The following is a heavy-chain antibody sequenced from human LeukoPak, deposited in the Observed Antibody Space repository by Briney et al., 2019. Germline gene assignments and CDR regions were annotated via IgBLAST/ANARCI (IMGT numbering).Heavy chain of an antibody. Sequence: PGGSLTLSCAASGFTFSKYWMLWVRQAPGKGLGSVSRINTDGTVTTYADSVKGRFTVSRDNADNTMFLQMNSVRDEDTAVYYCATKQWLAPPPDSWGQGTTVTVSS. CDR1: GFTFSKYW. V-gene: IGHV3-74*01. J-gene: IGHJ6*02. CDR3: ATKQWLAPPPDS. CDR2: INTDGTVT. D-gene: IGHD6-19*01.